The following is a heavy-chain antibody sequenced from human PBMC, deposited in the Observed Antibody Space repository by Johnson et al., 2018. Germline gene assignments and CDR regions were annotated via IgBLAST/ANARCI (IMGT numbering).Heavy chain of an antibody. CDR1: GFTFSSYA. V-gene: IGHV3-23*01. CDR2: ISGSGGST. Sequence: EVQLLESGGGLVQPGGSLRLSCAASGFTFSSYAMSWVRQAPGKGLEWVSAISGSGGSTYYADSVKGRFTIPRDNSKNTLYLQMNSLRAEATAVYYCAKPPGITMIVVDWGQGTLVTVSS. D-gene: IGHD3-22*01. J-gene: IGHJ1*01. CDR3: AKPPGITMIVVD.